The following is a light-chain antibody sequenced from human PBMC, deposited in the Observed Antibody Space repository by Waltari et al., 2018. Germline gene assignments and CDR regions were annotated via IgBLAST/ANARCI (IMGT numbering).Light chain of an antibody. Sequence: QSALTQPPSASGPPGQSVPFSFTGPSSSVGGYNYLSWYQHHPGKAPKLMIYEVTKRPSGVPDRFSGSKSGNTASLTVSGLQAEDEADYYCSSYVGSDNVVFGGGTKLTVL. J-gene: IGLJ3*02. V-gene: IGLV2-8*01. CDR2: EVT. CDR3: SSYVGSDNVV. CDR1: SSSVGGYNY.